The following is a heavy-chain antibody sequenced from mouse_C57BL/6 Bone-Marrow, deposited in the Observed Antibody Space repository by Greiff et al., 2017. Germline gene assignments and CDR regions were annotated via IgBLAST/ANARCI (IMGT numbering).Heavy chain of an antibody. D-gene: IGHD2-4*01. CDR3: EREGYDDDGGHFDH. CDR1: GFTFSSYA. Sequence: EVMLVESGGGLVKPGGSLKLSCAASGFTFSSYAMSWVRQTPEKRLEWVATISDGGSYTYYPDNVKGRFTISRDNAKNNLYLQMSHLKSEDTAMYYCEREGYDDDGGHFDHWGQGTTLTVSS. J-gene: IGHJ2*01. V-gene: IGHV5-4*01. CDR2: ISDGGSYT.